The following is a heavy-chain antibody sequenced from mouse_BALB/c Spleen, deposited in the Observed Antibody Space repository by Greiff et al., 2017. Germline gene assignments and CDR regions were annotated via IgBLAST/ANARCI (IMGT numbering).Heavy chain of an antibody. J-gene: IGHJ2*01. CDR2: ISSGGST. Sequence: EVNVVESGGGLVKPGGSLKLSCAASGFTFSSYAMSWVRQTPEKRLEWVASISSGGSTYYPESVKGRFTISRDNARNILYLQMSSLRSEDTAMYYCARGDDYWGQGTTLTVSS. CDR1: GFTFSSYA. CDR3: ARGDDY. V-gene: IGHV5-6-5*01.